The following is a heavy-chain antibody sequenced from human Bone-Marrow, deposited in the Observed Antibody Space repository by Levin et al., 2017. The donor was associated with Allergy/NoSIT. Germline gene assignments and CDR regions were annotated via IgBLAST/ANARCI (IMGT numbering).Heavy chain of an antibody. CDR3: ATSRTSGY. J-gene: IGHJ4*02. D-gene: IGHD6-6*01. CDR1: GFTVSNNY. V-gene: IGHV3-53*01. Sequence: GGSLRLSCAASGFTVSNNYMSWVRQAPGKGLEGVSVTYSGGNTFYADSVKGRFTMSRDRSKNTLYLQMNSLRAEDTAVYYCATSRTSGYWGQGTLVTVSS. CDR2: TYSGGNT.